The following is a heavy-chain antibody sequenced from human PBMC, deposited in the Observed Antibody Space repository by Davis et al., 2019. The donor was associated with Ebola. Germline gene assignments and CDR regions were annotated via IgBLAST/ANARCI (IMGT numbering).Heavy chain of an antibody. J-gene: IGHJ6*04. D-gene: IGHD3-3*01. V-gene: IGHV3-23*01. Sequence: GESLKISCAASGITFSGYALHWVRQAPGKGLEWVSAISGSGGSTYYADSVKGRFTISRDNSKKTLYLQMNSLRAEDTAVYYCAKSGLSFGVVKYHYGMDVWGKGTTVTVSS. CDR1: GITFSGYA. CDR3: AKSGLSFGVVKYHYGMDV. CDR2: ISGSGGST.